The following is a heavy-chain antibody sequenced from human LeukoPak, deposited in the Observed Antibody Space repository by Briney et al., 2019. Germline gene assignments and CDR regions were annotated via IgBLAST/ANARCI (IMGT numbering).Heavy chain of an antibody. CDR1: GGSISSYY. V-gene: IGHV4-59*01. D-gene: IGHD3-10*01. J-gene: IGHJ4*02. CDR2: IYYSGNT. Sequence: SETLSLTCTVSGGSISSYYWSWIRQPPGKGLEWIGYIYYSGNTNYNPSLKSRVTISVDTSKNQFSLKLSSVTAADTAVYYCAREGSGFDYWGQGTLVTVSS. CDR3: AREGSGFDY.